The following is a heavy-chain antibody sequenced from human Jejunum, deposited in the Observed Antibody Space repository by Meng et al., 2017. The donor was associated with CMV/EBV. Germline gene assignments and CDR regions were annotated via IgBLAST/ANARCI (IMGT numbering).Heavy chain of an antibody. V-gene: IGHV1-2*02. Sequence: FTAYHIYSIRQAPRQGLECIVWIHPTTGDTYYAQKFQHAVTMTRNTSISTAYMELSRLRSDDTAIYYCAKSKWACSSTSCYAFDVWGQGTLVTVSS. CDR2: IHPTTGDT. CDR3: AKSKWACSSTSCYAFDV. D-gene: IGHD2-2*01. J-gene: IGHJ3*01. CDR1: FTAYH.